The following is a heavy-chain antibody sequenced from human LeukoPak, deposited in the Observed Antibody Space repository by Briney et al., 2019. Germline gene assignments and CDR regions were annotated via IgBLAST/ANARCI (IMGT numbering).Heavy chain of an antibody. J-gene: IGHJ4*02. CDR3: ARGYYFDS. V-gene: IGHV3-23*01. Sequence: GESLSLSCAASGFTFTSYAMSWVRQAPGKGLEWVSGISSSGDNTYYADYVKGRFSMSRDNSKNTLYLRMNSLRAEDTATYYCARGYYFDSWGQGTLVTVSS. CDR2: ISSSGDNT. CDR1: GFTFTSYA.